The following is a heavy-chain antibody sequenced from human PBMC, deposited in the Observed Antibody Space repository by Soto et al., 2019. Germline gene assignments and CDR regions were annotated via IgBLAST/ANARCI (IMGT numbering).Heavy chain of an antibody. CDR2: IYYSGST. Sequence: SETLSLTCTVSGGSISSSSYYWGWIRQPPGKGLEWIGSIYYSGSTYYNPSLKSRVTISVDTSKNQFSLKLSSVTAADTAVYYCARLGYCTNGVCYGNYYMDVWGKGTTVTVSS. D-gene: IGHD2-8*01. J-gene: IGHJ6*03. CDR3: ARLGYCTNGVCYGNYYMDV. V-gene: IGHV4-39*01. CDR1: GGSISSSSYY.